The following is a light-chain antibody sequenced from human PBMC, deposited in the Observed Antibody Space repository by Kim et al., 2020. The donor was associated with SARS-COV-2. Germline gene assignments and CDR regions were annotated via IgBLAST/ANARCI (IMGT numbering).Light chain of an antibody. V-gene: IGKV1-39*01. CDR2: AAA. Sequence: TAVGGRVRVTGRARQRIRGYVNRYQQKQEKDPKLLIYAAASLQSGVPSRFSGSGSGTDLAITISSLRPEDFATYYCRQRYCTPATLGGGTKVEI. CDR3: RQRYCTPAT. CDR1: QRIRGY. J-gene: IGKJ4*01.